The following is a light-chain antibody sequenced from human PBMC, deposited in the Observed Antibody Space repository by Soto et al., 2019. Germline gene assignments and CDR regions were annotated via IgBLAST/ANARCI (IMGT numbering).Light chain of an antibody. CDR1: QSVSSN. V-gene: IGKV3-20*01. CDR2: GAS. J-gene: IGKJ5*01. CDR3: QQYDNSPIT. Sequence: EIVMTQSPAALSLSPGERATLSCRASQSVSSNFAWYQQKPGQAPRLLIYGASSRATGIPDRFSGTGSETDFTLTISRLEPEDFAVYYCQQYDNSPITFGQGTRLEIK.